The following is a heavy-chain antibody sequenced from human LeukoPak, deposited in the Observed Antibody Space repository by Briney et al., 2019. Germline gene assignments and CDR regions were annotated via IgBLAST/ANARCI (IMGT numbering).Heavy chain of an antibody. CDR2: ISGSGGST. J-gene: IGHJ4*02. Sequence: GSLRLSCAASGFTFSSYAMSWVRQAPGKGLEWVSAISGSGGSTYYADSVKGRFTISRGNSKNTLYLQMNSLRAEDTAVYYCARRLWELLTHDCWGQGTLVTVSS. D-gene: IGHD1-26*01. V-gene: IGHV3-23*01. CDR3: ARRLWELLTHDC. CDR1: GFTFSSYA.